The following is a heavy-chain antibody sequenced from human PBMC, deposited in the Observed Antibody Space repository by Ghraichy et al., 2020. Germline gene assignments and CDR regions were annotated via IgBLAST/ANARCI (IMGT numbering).Heavy chain of an antibody. CDR3: ARGGEVVVRLGQQNWFDP. CDR1: GGSISSSSYY. J-gene: IGHJ5*02. D-gene: IGHD2-15*01. V-gene: IGHV4-39*01. Sequence: SETLSLTCTVSGGSISSSSYYWGWIRQPPGKGLEWIGSIYYSGSTYYNPSLKSRVTISVDTSKNQFSLKLSSVTAADSAVYYCARGGEVVVRLGQQNWFDPWGQGTLVTVSS. CDR2: IYYSGST.